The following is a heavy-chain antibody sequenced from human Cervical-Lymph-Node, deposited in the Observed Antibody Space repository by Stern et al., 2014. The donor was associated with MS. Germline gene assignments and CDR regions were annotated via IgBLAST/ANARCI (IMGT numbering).Heavy chain of an antibody. V-gene: IGHV4-4*07. J-gene: IGHJ4*02. Sequence: QVQLQASGPRQVKTAETLSLTCSVSRGSISTYYWTWIRQPAGKGLEWIGRVSTTGNTGYNPSLKNRVTMSVDPSKNQFPLQLNSGTAADTAMYFCARDGSWSPLDYWGQGILVTVSS. CDR1: RGSISTYY. D-gene: IGHD6-13*01. CDR3: ARDGSWSPLDY. CDR2: VSTTGNT.